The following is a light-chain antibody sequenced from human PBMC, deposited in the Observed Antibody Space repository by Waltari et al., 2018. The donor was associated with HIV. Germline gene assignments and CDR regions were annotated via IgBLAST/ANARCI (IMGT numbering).Light chain of an antibody. J-gene: IGKJ1*01. Sequence: DFVMTQSPLSLPVTLGQAASITCRSSQSLAHSNGNTYLSWFHQRPGQSPRRLIYQVSNRDSGVPDRFSGSGSGTEFTLNIDRVQADDVGIYYCMQGSHWPPRTFGQGTKVEIK. V-gene: IGKV2-30*02. CDR3: MQGSHWPPRT. CDR2: QVS. CDR1: QSLAHSNGNTY.